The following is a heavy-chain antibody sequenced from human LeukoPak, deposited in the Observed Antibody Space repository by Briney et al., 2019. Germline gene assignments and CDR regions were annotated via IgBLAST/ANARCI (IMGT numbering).Heavy chain of an antibody. D-gene: IGHD4-23*01. CDR2: ISYDGSNK. CDR1: GFTFSSYG. CDR3: AKTGGTVVNFDY. J-gene: IGHJ4*02. Sequence: GRSLRLSCAASGFTFSSYGMHWVRQAPGKGLEWVAVISYDGSNKYYADSVKGRFTISRDNSKNTLYLQMNSLRAEDTAVYYCAKTGGTVVNFDYWGQGTLVTVSS. V-gene: IGHV3-30*18.